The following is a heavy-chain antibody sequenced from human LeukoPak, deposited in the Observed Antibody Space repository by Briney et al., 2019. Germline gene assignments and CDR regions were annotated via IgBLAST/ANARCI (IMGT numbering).Heavy chain of an antibody. V-gene: IGHV4-34*01. J-gene: IGHJ4*02. Sequence: SETLSLTCAVYGGSFSGYYWSWIRQPPGKGLEWIGEINHSGSTNYNPSLKSRVTISVGTSKNQFSLKLSSVTAADTAVYYCARRSRGGGYFDYWGQGTLVTVSS. CDR2: INHSGST. D-gene: IGHD3-16*01. CDR3: ARRSRGGGYFDY. CDR1: GGSFSGYY.